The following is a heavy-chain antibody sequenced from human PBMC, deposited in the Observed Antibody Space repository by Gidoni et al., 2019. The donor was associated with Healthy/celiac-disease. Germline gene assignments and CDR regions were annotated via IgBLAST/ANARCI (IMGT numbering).Heavy chain of an antibody. CDR3: ARDILEGQQLDGYYYYGMDV. D-gene: IGHD6-13*01. CDR1: GGTFSSYA. CDR2: IIPIFGTA. V-gene: IGHV1-69*06. J-gene: IGHJ6*02. Sequence: QVQLVQSGAEVKKPGSSVKVSCKASGGTFSSYAISWVRQAPGQGLEWMGGIIPIFGTANYAQKFQGRVTITADKSTSTAYMELSSLRSEDTAVYYCARDILEGQQLDGYYYYGMDVWGQGTTVTVSS.